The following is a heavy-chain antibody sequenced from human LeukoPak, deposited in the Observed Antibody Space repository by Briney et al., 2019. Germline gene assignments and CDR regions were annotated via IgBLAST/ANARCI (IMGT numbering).Heavy chain of an antibody. CDR2: MNPNSCNT. D-gene: IGHD4-11*01. Sequence: ASVKVSCKASGYTFTSYDINWVRQATGQGLEWRGWMNPNSCNTGYAQKFQGRVNMTRNPSISTAYMELSSLRSEDTAVYYCARGRWGNYGFDYWGQGTLVTVSS. CDR3: ARGRWGNYGFDY. V-gene: IGHV1-8*01. CDR1: GYTFTSYD. J-gene: IGHJ4*02.